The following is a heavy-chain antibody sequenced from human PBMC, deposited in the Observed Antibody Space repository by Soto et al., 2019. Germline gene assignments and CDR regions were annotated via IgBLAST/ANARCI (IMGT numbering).Heavy chain of an antibody. CDR1: GGTFSSYA. V-gene: IGHV1-69*12. J-gene: IGHJ6*02. CDR2: IIPIFRTA. Sequence: QVQLVQSGAEVKKPGSSVKVSCKASGGTFSSYAISWVRQAPGQGLEWMGGIIPIFRTADYAQKFQGRVTXTXDXSTRPAYMELSSLRSEDTAVYYCASVETQRYYYGMDVWGQGTTVTVSS. CDR3: ASVETQRYYYGMDV. D-gene: IGHD2-15*01.